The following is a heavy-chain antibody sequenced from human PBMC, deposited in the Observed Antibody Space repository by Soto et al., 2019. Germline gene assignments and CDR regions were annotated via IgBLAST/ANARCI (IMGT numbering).Heavy chain of an antibody. D-gene: IGHD6-13*01. CDR2: IWYDGSNK. CDR1: GFTFSRYG. J-gene: IGHJ5*02. V-gene: IGHV3-33*01. CDR3: ASGYGWFDP. Sequence: QVQLVESGGGVVQPGRSLRLSCAASGFTFSRYGMHWVRQAPGKGMEWVAVIWYDGSNKYYADSVKGRIPISRDTSKNTLYPQMNSPRAEDTAVYYCASGYGWFDPWGQGTLVTVPS.